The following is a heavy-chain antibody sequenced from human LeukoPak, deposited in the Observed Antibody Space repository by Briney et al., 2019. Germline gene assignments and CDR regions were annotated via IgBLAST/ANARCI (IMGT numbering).Heavy chain of an antibody. CDR1: GFIFRSYW. D-gene: IGHD6-13*01. V-gene: IGHV3-7*01. CDR2: IREDGIAK. Sequence: GGSLRLSCSASGFIFRSYWMGWVRQVPGKGLEWVANIREDGIAKYYVDSVRGAKEYVDSVRGRFTISRDNAKNSLYLQVNSLRAEDTAVYYCARGRWYSSNWSKNDAFDIWGQGTMVTVSS. CDR3: ARGRWYSSNWSKNDAFDI. J-gene: IGHJ3*02.